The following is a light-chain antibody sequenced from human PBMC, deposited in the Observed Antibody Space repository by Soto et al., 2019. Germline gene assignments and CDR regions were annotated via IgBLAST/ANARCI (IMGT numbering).Light chain of an antibody. CDR1: QSVSSSIY. CDR3: QQYGSALT. Sequence: EIVLTQSPATLSLSPGERATLSCRASQSVSSSIYLAWYQQKPGQAPRLLSYCASGRATAIPVRVSGSGSETAFTLTIRRLEPEAFAVYYWQQYGSALTFGGGTKVEIK. CDR2: CAS. J-gene: IGKJ4*01. V-gene: IGKV3-20*01.